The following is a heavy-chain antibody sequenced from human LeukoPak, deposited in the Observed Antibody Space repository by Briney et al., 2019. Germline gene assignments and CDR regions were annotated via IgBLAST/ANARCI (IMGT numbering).Heavy chain of an antibody. CDR2: IYHSGST. V-gene: IGHV4-30-2*01. CDR3: AGELDYSLSH. J-gene: IGHJ4*02. CDR1: GGSISSGGYY. D-gene: IGHD4-11*01. Sequence: SETLSLTCTVSGGSISSGGYYWSWIRQPPGKGLEWIGYIYHSGSTYYNPSLKSRVTISVDRSKNQFSLKLSSVTAADTAVYYCAGELDYSLSHWGQGTLVTVSS.